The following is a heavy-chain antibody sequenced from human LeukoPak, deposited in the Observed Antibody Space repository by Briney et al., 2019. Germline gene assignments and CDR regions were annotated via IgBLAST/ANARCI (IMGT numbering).Heavy chain of an antibody. Sequence: GGSLRLSCAASGFTVSNYYMSWVRQAPGKGLEWVAVISYDGSNKYYADSVKGRFTISRDNPKNTLYLQMNSLRAEDTAVYYCARDPQRGAPDYFDSWGQGTLVTVSS. V-gene: IGHV3-30-3*01. J-gene: IGHJ4*02. CDR2: ISYDGSNK. CDR3: ARDPQRGAPDYFDS. CDR1: GFTVSNYY. D-gene: IGHD6-25*01.